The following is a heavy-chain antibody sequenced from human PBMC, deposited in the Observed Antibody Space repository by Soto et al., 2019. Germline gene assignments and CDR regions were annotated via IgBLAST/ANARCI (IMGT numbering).Heavy chain of an antibody. CDR1: GFTFDDYA. J-gene: IGHJ4*02. CDR3: AKGEAAGMVRGINY. D-gene: IGHD3-10*01. V-gene: IGHV3-9*01. Sequence: GGSLRLSCAASGFTFDDYAMHWVRQAPGKGLEWVSGISWNSGSIGYSASVKGRLTIYRDNAKNSLYLQMNSLRAEDTALYYCAKGEAAGMVRGINYWGQGTLVTVSS. CDR2: ISWNSGSI.